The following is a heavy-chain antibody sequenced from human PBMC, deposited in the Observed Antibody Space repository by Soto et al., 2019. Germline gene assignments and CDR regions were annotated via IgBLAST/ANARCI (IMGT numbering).Heavy chain of an antibody. CDR1: GFTFSSYG. CDR2: ISYDGRNK. CDR3: AKESLRDLVVAPPHN. J-gene: IGHJ4*02. Sequence: PGGSLRLSCAASGFTFSSYGMHWVRQAPGKGLEWVAVISYDGRNKYYADSVKGRFTISRDNSKNTLDLQMNSLRTEDTAVYYCAKESLRDLVVAPPHNWGQGTLVTVSS. V-gene: IGHV3-30*18. D-gene: IGHD2-2*01.